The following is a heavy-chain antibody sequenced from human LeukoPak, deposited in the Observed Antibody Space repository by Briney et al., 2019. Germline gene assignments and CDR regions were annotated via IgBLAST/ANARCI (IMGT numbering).Heavy chain of an antibody. Sequence: PGGSLRLSCAASGFTFSGSAMHWVRQASGKGLEWVGRIRSKAYSYATAYAASVKGRFTISRDDSKNTAYLQMNSLKTEDTAVYYCTRPLDDYGDYWGQGTLVTVSS. CDR3: TRPLDDYGDY. J-gene: IGHJ4*02. CDR1: GFTFSGSA. CDR2: IRSKAYSYAT. V-gene: IGHV3-73*01.